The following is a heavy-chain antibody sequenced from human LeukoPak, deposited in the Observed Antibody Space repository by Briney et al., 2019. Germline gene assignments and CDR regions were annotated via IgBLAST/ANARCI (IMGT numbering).Heavy chain of an antibody. Sequence: PGGSLRLSCAASGFTFDDYAMHWVRQAPGKGLEWVSGISWNSGSIGYADSVKGRFTISRDNSKNTLYLQMNSLRAEDTAIYYCAKDGHYGSGSYFYDYWGQGTLVTVSS. D-gene: IGHD3-10*01. J-gene: IGHJ4*02. V-gene: IGHV3-9*01. CDR1: GFTFDDYA. CDR2: ISWNSGSI. CDR3: AKDGHYGSGSYFYDY.